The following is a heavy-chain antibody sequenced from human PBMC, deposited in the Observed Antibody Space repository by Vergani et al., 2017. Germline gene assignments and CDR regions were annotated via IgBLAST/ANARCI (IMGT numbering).Heavy chain of an antibody. D-gene: IGHD3-22*01. Sequence: EVQLLESGGGLVQPGGSLRLSCAASGFTFDDYAMHWVRQAPGKGLEWVSGISWNSGSIGYADSVKGRFTISRDNAKNSLYLQMNSLRAEDTALYYCAKDIWRYYDSSGFDYWGQGTLVTVSS. CDR1: GFTFDDYA. CDR2: ISWNSGSI. J-gene: IGHJ4*02. V-gene: IGHV3-9*01. CDR3: AKDIWRYYDSSGFDY.